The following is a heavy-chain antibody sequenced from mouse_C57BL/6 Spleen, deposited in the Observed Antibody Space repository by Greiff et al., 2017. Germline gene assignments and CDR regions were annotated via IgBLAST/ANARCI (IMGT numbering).Heavy chain of an antibody. V-gene: IGHV1-53*01. Sequence: QVQLQQPGTELVKPGASVKLSCKASGYTFTSYWMHWVKQRPGQGLEWIGNINPSNGGTNYNEKFKSQATLTVDKSSSTAYMQLSSLTSEDSAVYYCAREGISNYLYYFDYWGQGTTLTVSS. J-gene: IGHJ2*01. CDR1: GYTFTSYW. D-gene: IGHD2-5*01. CDR2: INPSNGGT. CDR3: AREGISNYLYYFDY.